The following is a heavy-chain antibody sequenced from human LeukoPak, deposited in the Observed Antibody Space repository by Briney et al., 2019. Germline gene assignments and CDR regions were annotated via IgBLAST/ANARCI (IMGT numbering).Heavy chain of an antibody. Sequence: GGSLRLSCAASGFTVSSNYMSWVRQAPGKGLEWISVIYSGGSTYYADSVKGRFTISRDNSKNTLYLQMNSLRAEDTAVYYCARDLAIFGVVIPLWGQGTLVTVS. J-gene: IGHJ4*02. V-gene: IGHV3-66*01. D-gene: IGHD3-3*01. CDR2: IYSGGST. CDR1: GFTVSSNY. CDR3: ARDLAIFGVVIPL.